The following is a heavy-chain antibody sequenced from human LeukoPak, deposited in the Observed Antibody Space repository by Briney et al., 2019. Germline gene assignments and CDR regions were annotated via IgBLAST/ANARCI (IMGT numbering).Heavy chain of an antibody. J-gene: IGHJ4*02. CDR3: AVLHGFCSGDSCYSDFDY. CDR2: INPSGGST. V-gene: IGHV1-46*01. Sequence: GASVKVSCKASGYTFTSYFMHWVRQAPGQGLEWMGIINPSGGSTSYAQMFQGRVTMTRDTSTSTVYMELSSLRSGDTAVYYCAVLHGFCSGDSCYSDFDYWGQETLVTV. D-gene: IGHD2-15*01. CDR1: GYTFTSYF.